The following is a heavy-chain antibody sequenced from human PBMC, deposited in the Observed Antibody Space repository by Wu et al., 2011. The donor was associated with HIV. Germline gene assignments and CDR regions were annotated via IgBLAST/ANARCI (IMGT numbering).Heavy chain of an antibody. D-gene: IGHD2-15*01. Sequence: QVQLVQSGDEVKKPGASVKVSCKASGKGFPTSIVTWVRQAPGQGLEWLGWINGYNGNSRYRQNFQDRVSMSTDSATTTAYMELRSLRSDDTAVYYCASVRCHVDHCYFPLLGTAFDIWGQRTMVTVSS. J-gene: IGHJ3*02. V-gene: IGHV1-18*01. CDR2: INGYNGNS. CDR3: ASVRCHVDHCYFPLLGTAFDI. CDR1: GKGFPTSI.